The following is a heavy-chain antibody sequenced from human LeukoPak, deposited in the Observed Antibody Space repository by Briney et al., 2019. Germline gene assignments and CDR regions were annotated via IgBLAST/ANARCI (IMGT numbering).Heavy chain of an antibody. D-gene: IGHD2-21*02. J-gene: IGHJ3*02. CDR2: IYYSGST. Sequence: SETLSLTCIVSGDSISSGYYWSWIRQLPGKGLEWIGSIYYSGSTYYNPSLKSRVTISVDTSKNQFSLKLSSVTAADTAVYYCASTAVVVTSAYAFDIWGQGTMVTVSS. CDR3: ASTAVVVTSAYAFDI. CDR1: GDSISSGYY. V-gene: IGHV4-38-2*02.